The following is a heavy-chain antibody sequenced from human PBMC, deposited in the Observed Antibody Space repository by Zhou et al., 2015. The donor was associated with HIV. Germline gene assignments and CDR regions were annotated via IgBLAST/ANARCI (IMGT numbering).Heavy chain of an antibody. V-gene: IGHV1-69*01. CDR1: GGTFSSYA. D-gene: IGHD6-13*01. CDR3: ARDRPITGIHQQLVSYYYYGMDV. CDR2: IIPIFGTA. J-gene: IGHJ6*02. Sequence: QVQLVQSGAEVKKPGSSVKVSCKASGGTFSSYAISWVRQAPGQGLEWMGGIIPIFGTANYAQKFQGRVTITADESTSTAYMELSSLRSEDTAVYYCARDRPITGIHQQLVSYYYYGMDVWGQGTTVTVSS.